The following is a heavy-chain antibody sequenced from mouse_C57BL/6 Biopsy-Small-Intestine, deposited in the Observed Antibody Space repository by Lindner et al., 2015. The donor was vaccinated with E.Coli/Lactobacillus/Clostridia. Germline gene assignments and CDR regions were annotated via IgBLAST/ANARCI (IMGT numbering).Heavy chain of an antibody. CDR3: AREGIYDGYYVYYFDY. Sequence: VQLQESGAELVKPGASVKIPCKASGYAFSSYWMNWVKQRPGKGLEWIGQIYPGDGDTNYNGKFKGKATLTADKSSSTAYMQLSSLTSEDSAVYFCAREGIYDGYYVYYFDYWGQGTTLTVSS. V-gene: IGHV1-80*01. J-gene: IGHJ2*01. CDR1: GYAFSSYW. D-gene: IGHD2-3*01. CDR2: IYPGDGDT.